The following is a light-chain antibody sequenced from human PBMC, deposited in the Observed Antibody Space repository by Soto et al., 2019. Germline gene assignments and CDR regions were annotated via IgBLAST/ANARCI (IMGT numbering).Light chain of an antibody. CDR3: LSYDSSLSAYV. V-gene: IGLV1-40*01. CDR1: SSNIGAGYH. CDR2: DKN. J-gene: IGLJ1*01. Sequence: QSLLTQPPSVSGAPGQRFTISCTGGSSNIGAGYHVHWYQQLPRTAPKLLIFDKNNRPSGVPDRFSGSKSGTQASVAITGLQAEDEADYYCLSYDSSLSAYVFGTGTKVTVL.